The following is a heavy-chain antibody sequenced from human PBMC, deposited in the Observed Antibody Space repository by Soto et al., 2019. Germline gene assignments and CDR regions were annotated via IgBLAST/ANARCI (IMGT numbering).Heavy chain of an antibody. CDR3: AKAPIVGLYSNYYDV. Sequence: EVQLVESGGGLVQPGRSLRLSCAASGFTFDDYAMHWVRQAPGKGLEWVSGISWNSGSIGYADSVKGRFTISRDNAKNSLYLQMNSLRAEDTALYYCAKAPIVGLYSNYYDVWGKGTKVTVSS. J-gene: IGHJ6*04. D-gene: IGHD4-4*01. V-gene: IGHV3-9*01. CDR1: GFTFDDYA. CDR2: ISWNSGSI.